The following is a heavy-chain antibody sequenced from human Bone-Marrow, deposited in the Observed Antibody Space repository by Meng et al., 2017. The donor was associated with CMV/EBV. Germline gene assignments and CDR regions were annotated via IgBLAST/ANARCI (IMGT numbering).Heavy chain of an antibody. J-gene: IGHJ6*02. CDR2: ISAYNGNT. CDR3: ARDSKGAAPGYYYGMDV. Sequence: ASAKVSCNASGYTFTSYGISWVRQAPGQGLEWMGWISAYNGNTNYAQKLQGRVTMTTDTSTSTAYMELRSLRSDDTAVYYCARDSKGAAPGYYYGMDVWGQGTTVTVSS. V-gene: IGHV1-18*01. CDR1: GYTFTSYG. D-gene: IGHD6-6*01.